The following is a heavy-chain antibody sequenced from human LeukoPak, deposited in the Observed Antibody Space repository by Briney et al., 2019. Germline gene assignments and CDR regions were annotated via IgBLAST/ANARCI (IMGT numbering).Heavy chain of an antibody. CDR3: AKVVVPAAIFSFDY. Sequence: HPGGSLRLSCAASGFTFSSYATSWVRQAPGKGLEWVSAISGSGGSTYYADSVKGRFTISRDNSKNTLYLQMNSLRAEDTAVYYCAKVVVPAAIFSFDYWGQGTLVTVSS. CDR2: ISGSGGST. V-gene: IGHV3-23*01. CDR1: GFTFSSYA. J-gene: IGHJ4*02. D-gene: IGHD2-2*01.